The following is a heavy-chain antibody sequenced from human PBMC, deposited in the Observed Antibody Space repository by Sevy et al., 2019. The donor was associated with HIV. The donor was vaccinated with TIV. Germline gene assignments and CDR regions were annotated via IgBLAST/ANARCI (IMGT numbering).Heavy chain of an antibody. CDR3: ARGSIVVGNFVGDY. J-gene: IGHJ4*02. CDR2: ITSSGFYI. CDR1: GFTFSTYN. D-gene: IGHD2-15*01. V-gene: IGHV3-21*01. Sequence: GGSLRLSCAASGFTFSTYNMNWVRQAPGKGLEWVSSITSSGFYIYYADSVKGRFTISRDNAKNSLYLQVSSLRAEDTAVYYCARGSIVVGNFVGDYWGQGTLVTVSS.